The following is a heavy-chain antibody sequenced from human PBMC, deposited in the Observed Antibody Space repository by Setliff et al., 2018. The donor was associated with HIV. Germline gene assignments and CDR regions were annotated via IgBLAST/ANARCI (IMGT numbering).Heavy chain of an antibody. CDR3: ARDYSCSGGCCYSY. Sequence: SETLSLTCTVSGGSITTGSYYWSWIRQPAGQGLEWIGHIYASDSSGSTNYNPSLKSRVTISLDTSKNQFSLKLSSVAAADTAVYYCARDYSCSGGCCYSYWGQGALVTVSS. CDR1: GGSITTGSYY. CDR2: IYASDSSGST. D-gene: IGHD2-15*01. V-gene: IGHV4-61*09. J-gene: IGHJ4*02.